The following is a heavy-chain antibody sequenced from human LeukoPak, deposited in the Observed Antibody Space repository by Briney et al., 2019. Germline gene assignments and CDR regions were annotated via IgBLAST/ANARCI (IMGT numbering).Heavy chain of an antibody. CDR3: ARGEYGGISYDY. CDR1: GFTFTKYW. V-gene: IGHV3-74*01. D-gene: IGHD4-23*01. CDR2: ISTDGNTA. J-gene: IGHJ4*02. Sequence: LPGGPLRLSCAASGFTFTKYWMDWVRQAPGKGLVWVSHISTDGNTANYTDSVEGRFTTHRDHPKYTIYPQGDSLRAEDTAVYYCARGEYGGISYDYWGPGTLVTVSS.